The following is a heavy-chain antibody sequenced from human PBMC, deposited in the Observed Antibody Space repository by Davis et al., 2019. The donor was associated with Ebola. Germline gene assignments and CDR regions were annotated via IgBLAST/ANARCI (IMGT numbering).Heavy chain of an antibody. D-gene: IGHD3-10*01. CDR2: IYYDGTT. CDR3: ARRVPMGNWFDP. J-gene: IGHJ5*02. V-gene: IGHV4-59*08. Sequence: MPSETLSLTCTVSGGSISDHYWCWIRQPPGKALEWIGCIYYDGTTNYNPSLKSRVTISLDPSKNQLSLKLSSVTAADTAVYYCARRVPMGNWFDPWGQGTLVTVSS. CDR1: GGSISDHY.